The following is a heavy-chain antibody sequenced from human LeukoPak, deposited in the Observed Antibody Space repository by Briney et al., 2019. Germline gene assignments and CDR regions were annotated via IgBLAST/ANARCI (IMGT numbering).Heavy chain of an antibody. CDR3: ARDGGRSDAFDI. D-gene: IGHD3-3*01. V-gene: IGHV3-21*01. CDR1: GFTFSSYS. Sequence: GGSLRLSCAASGFTFSSYSMNWVRQAPGKGLEWVSSISSSSSYIYYADSVKGRFTISRDNAKNSLYLQMNSLRAEDTAVYYCARDGGRSDAFDIWGQGTMVTVSS. J-gene: IGHJ3*02. CDR2: ISSSSSYI.